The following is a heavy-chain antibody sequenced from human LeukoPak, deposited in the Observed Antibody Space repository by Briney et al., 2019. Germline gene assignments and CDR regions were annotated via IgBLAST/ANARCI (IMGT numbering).Heavy chain of an antibody. D-gene: IGHD1-26*01. CDR1: GGPFRGYY. CDR2: INHSGST. CDR3: ARGPRRGSRHFDY. Sequence: PSETLSLTCAVYGGPFRGYYWSWIRQPPGKGLEWIGEINHSGSTNYNPSLKSRVTISVGTSKNQFSLKLSSVTAADTAVYYCARGPRRGSRHFDYWGQGTLVTVSS. V-gene: IGHV4-34*01. J-gene: IGHJ4*02.